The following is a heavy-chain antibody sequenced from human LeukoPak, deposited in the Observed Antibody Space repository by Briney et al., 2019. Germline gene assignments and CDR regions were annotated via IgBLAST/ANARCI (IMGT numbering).Heavy chain of an antibody. CDR3: ARSPLMVRGVIITRQNDC. J-gene: IGHJ4*02. D-gene: IGHD3-10*01. Sequence: PSETLSLTCTVSGGPISSSSYYWGWIRQPPGKGLEWIGSIYYSGSTYYNPSLKSRVTISVDTSKNQFSLKLSSVTAADTAVYYCARSPLMVRGVIITRQNDCWGQGTLVTVSS. CDR2: IYYSGST. CDR1: GGPISSSSYY. V-gene: IGHV4-39*01.